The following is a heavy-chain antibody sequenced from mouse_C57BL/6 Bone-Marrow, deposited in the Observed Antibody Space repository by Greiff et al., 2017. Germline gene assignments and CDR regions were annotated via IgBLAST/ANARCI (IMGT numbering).Heavy chain of an antibody. Sequence: LQESGPELVKPGASVKISCKASGYAFSSSWMNWVKQRPGKGLGWIGRIYPGDGDTNYNGKFKGKATLTADKSSSTAYMQLSSLTSEDSAVYFGARRITTVVAHFDYWGQGTTLTVSS. CDR2: IYPGDGDT. V-gene: IGHV1-82*01. J-gene: IGHJ2*01. CDR3: ARRITTVVAHFDY. CDR1: GYAFSSSW. D-gene: IGHD1-1*01.